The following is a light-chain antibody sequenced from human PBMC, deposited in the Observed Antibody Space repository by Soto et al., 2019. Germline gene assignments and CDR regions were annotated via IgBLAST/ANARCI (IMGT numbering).Light chain of an antibody. Sequence: QSVLTQPPSVSGAPGQRVTISCTGSSSNIGAGYDVHWYQQLPGTAPKLLSYGNSNRPSGVPDRFSGYKSGTSASLAITGLQAEDEAEYYGQSYDSSLSGYVVGTGTKLTVL. CDR3: QSYDSSLSGYV. J-gene: IGLJ1*01. CDR1: SSNIGAGYD. CDR2: GNS. V-gene: IGLV1-40*01.